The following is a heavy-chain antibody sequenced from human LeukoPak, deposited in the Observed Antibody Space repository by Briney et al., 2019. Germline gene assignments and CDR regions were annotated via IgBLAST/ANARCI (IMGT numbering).Heavy chain of an antibody. V-gene: IGHV3-33*01. D-gene: IGHD3-10*01. CDR1: GFTFSSYG. J-gene: IGHJ6*02. CDR2: IWYDGSNK. CDR3: ARDMVWFGELFPMDV. Sequence: PGGSLRLSCAASGFTFSSYGMHWVRQAPGKGLEWVAVIWYDGSNKYYADSVKGRFTISRDNSKNTLYLQMNSLRAEDTAVYYCARDMVWFGELFPMDVWVQGTTVTVSS.